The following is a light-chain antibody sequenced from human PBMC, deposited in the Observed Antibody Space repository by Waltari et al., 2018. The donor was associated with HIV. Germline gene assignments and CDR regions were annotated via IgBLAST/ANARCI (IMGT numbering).Light chain of an antibody. CDR3: NSRGNGGYHVG. CDR1: SLRDYY. Sequence: SSELTQDPAVSVALGQTVRITCQGDSLRDYYASWYQQKPGQAPLLVFYGKDSRPSGIPDRFSGSSSGNTASLTITGAQAEDEADYYGNSRGNGGYHVGFGGGTRLTVL. V-gene: IGLV3-19*01. J-gene: IGLJ2*01. CDR2: GKD.